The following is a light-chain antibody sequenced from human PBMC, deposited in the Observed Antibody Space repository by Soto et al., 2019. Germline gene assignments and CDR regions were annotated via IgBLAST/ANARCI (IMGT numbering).Light chain of an antibody. CDR1: NNDIGGYTY. V-gene: IGLV2-8*01. J-gene: IGLJ1*01. Sequence: QSVLTQPRSASGSPGQSVTISCTGSNNDIGGYTYASWYQQLPGKAPKLIIYEVNKRPSGIPDRFSGSKSGNTASLTVSGLQPEDEAEYFCSSYSRSINYVFGTGTKVTVL. CDR2: EVN. CDR3: SSYSRSINYV.